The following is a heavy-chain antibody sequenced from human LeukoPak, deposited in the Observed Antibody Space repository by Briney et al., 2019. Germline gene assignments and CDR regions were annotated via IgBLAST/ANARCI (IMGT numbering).Heavy chain of an antibody. V-gene: IGHV3-21*01. CDR2: ISSSLSST. CDR1: GFTFNKFA. CDR3: ARDEALDY. Sequence: GGSLRLSCAASGFTFNKFAMSWVRQAPRKGLEWVSSISSSLSSTYYADSVKGRFTISRDNSKNSLYLQMNSLRAEDTAVYYCARDEALDYWGQGTLVTVSS. J-gene: IGHJ4*02.